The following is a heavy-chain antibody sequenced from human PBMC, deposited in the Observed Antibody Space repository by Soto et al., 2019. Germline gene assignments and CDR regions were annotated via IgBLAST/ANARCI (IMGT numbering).Heavy chain of an antibody. J-gene: IGHJ5*02. CDR3: ASSLYCSSTSCYVNWFDP. CDR1: GGSISSGGYY. D-gene: IGHD2-2*01. V-gene: IGHV4-31*03. CDR2: IYYSGST. Sequence: SETLSLTCTVSGGSISSGGYYWSWIRQHXGKGQEWIGYIYYSGSTYYNPSLKSRVTISVDTSKNQFSLKLSSVTAADTAVYYFASSLYCSSTSCYVNWFDPWGQGTLVTVSS.